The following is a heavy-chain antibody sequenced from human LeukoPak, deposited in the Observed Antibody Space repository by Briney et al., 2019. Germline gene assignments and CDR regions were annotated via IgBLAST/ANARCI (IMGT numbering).Heavy chain of an antibody. J-gene: IGHJ3*01. CDR3: IKDMGFDLLKDAFHV. Sequence: GRSLRLSCVGSGFSLDDYAMHWVRQVPGKGLEWVSSISWDSGSQAYADSVRGRLTISRDNAKNSLYLQMSSLRPEDTAFYCCIKDMGFDLLKDAFHVWGQGTLVTVSS. D-gene: IGHD3-9*01. CDR1: GFSLDDYA. V-gene: IGHV3-9*01. CDR2: ISWDSGSQ.